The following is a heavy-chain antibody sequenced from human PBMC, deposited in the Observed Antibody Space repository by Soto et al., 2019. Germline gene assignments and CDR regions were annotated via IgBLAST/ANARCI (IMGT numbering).Heavy chain of an antibody. CDR1: GFTFSSYW. J-gene: IGHJ4*02. D-gene: IGHD3-10*01. CDR3: ARDGLLWSYYFDY. V-gene: IGHV3-7*03. CDR2: IKQDGSEK. Sequence: GGSLRLSCAASGFTFSSYWMSWVRQAPGKGLEWVANIKQDGSEKYYVDSVKGRFTISRDNAKNSLYLQMNSLRAEDTAVYYCARDGLLWSYYFDYWGQGTLVTVSS.